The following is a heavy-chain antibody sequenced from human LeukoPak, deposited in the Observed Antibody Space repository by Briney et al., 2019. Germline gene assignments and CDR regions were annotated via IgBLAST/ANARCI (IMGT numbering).Heavy chain of an antibody. CDR2: INYSGST. D-gene: IGHD6-19*01. V-gene: IGHV4-38-2*02. CDR3: ARRYDSSGWYR. J-gene: IGHJ4*02. CDR1: GYSIGSGYD. Sequence: SETLSLTCSVSGYSIGSGYDWAWIRQPPGKGLEWIGSINYSGSTYYNPSLKSRVTISVDTSKNQFSLKLSSVTAADTAVYYCARRYDSSGWYRWGQGTLVTVSS.